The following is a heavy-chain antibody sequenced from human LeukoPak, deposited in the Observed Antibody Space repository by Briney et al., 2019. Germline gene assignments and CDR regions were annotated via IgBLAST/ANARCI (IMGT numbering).Heavy chain of an antibody. D-gene: IGHD1-26*01. J-gene: IGHJ5*02. CDR2: ISGSGGST. CDR3: EKKYSTGLDP. V-gene: IGHV3-23*01. Sequence: GGSLRLSCAASGFTFSSYAMSWVRQAPGKGLEWVSDISGSGGSTYYADSVKGRFTISRDNSKNTLYLQMNSLRPEDTAVYYCEKKYSTGLDPWGQGTLVTVSS. CDR1: GFTFSSYA.